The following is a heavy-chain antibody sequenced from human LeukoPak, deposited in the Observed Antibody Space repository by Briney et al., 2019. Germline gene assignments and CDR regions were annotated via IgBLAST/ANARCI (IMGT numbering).Heavy chain of an antibody. V-gene: IGHV3-23*01. CDR2: ISGGGGLT. J-gene: IGHJ4*02. D-gene: IGHD4-23*01. Sequence: PGGSLRLSCAPSGFTFSDYPMTWARRAPGRGREWVSTISGGGGLTYYADSVRGRFTVSRDNSKTTLYLQMNSLRAEDTAIYDCIRTLNSPDYWGQGTLVTVSS. CDR1: GFTFSDYP. CDR3: IRTLNSPDY.